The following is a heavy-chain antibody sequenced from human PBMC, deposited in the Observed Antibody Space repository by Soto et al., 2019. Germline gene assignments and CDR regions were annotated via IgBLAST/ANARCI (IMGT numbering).Heavy chain of an antibody. CDR3: ARRYGGTLXY. D-gene: IGHD4-17*01. CDR1: GGSISSYD. V-gene: IGHV4-59*08. Sequence: SETRSLTCTVAGGSISSYDWRWFRRPPGKGLEWIGYIYYSGSTNYNPSLTSRVTISVDTSKNQFSLKLSSVTAADTAVYYCARRYGGTLXYWGQGTLVTVSS. J-gene: IGHJ4*02. CDR2: IYYSGST.